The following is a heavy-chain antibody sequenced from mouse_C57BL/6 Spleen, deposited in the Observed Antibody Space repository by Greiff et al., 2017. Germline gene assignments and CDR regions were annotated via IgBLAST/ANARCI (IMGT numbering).Heavy chain of an antibody. Sequence: VQLQQPGAELVKPGASVKLSCKASGYTFTSYWMHWVKQRPGRGLEWIGRIDPNSGGTKYNEKFKSKATLTVDKPSSTAYMQRSSLTSEETAVYDSARGGYDDFDVWGTGTTVTVSS. V-gene: IGHV1-72*01. J-gene: IGHJ1*03. CDR2: IDPNSGGT. CDR3: ARGGYDDFDV. D-gene: IGHD2-2*01. CDR1: GYTFTSYW.